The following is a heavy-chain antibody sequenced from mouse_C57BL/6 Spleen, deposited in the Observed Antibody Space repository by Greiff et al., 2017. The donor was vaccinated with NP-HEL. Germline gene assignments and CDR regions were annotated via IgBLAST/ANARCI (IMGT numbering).Heavy chain of an antibody. Sequence: DVMLVESEGGLVQPGRSMKLSCTASGFTFSDYYMAWVRQVPEKGLEWVANINYDGSSTYYLDSLKSRFIISRDNAKNILYLQMSSLKSEDTATYYCARYYGNYDYAMDYWGQGTSVTVSS. J-gene: IGHJ4*01. CDR2: INYDGSST. D-gene: IGHD2-1*01. CDR3: ARYYGNYDYAMDY. V-gene: IGHV5-16*01. CDR1: GFTFSDYY.